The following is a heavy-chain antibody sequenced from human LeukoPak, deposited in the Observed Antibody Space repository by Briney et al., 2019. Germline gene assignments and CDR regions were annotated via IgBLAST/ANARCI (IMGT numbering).Heavy chain of an antibody. Sequence: GGSLRLSCAASGFTFSSYSMNWVRQAPGKGLEWVSSISSSSSYIYYADSVKGRFTIFRDNFKNTLYLQMNSLRAEDTSLYSCARQAVADYYFDYWGQGTLVTVSS. CDR3: ARQAVADYYFDY. J-gene: IGHJ4*02. D-gene: IGHD6-19*01. CDR2: ISSSSSYI. CDR1: GFTFSSYS. V-gene: IGHV3-21*01.